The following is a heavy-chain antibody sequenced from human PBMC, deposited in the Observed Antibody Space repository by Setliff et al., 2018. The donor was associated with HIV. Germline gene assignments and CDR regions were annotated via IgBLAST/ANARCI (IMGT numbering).Heavy chain of an antibody. CDR1: GFTFSTYG. D-gene: IGHD3-9*01. CDR2: ISSSGFPI. J-gene: IGHJ3*02. V-gene: IGHV3-23*01. Sequence: PGGSLRLSCEASGFTFSTYGMNWVRHAPGKGLEWVAQISSSGFPIYYADSVRGRFTASRDNSKNTLYLQMNSLRAEDTAVYYCAKDLYYDILTGYPWGAFDIWGQGTMVTVSS. CDR3: AKDLYYDILTGYPWGAFDI.